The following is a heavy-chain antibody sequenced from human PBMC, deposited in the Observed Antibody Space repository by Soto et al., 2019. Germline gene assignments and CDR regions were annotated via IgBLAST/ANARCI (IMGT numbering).Heavy chain of an antibody. V-gene: IGHV3-74*02. J-gene: IGHJ6*02. CDR3: VSGHSRRADV. Sequence: EVQLVESGGGLVRPGGSLRLSCAASGFTFSSYWMHWVHQAPGKGLVWVSRMNEDGGTTDYADSVKGRFTISRDNAKNSLYLQMKRLIVVDTAVYYCVSGHSRRADVSGQWTTVNVSS. CDR1: GFTFSSYW. CDR2: MNEDGGTT.